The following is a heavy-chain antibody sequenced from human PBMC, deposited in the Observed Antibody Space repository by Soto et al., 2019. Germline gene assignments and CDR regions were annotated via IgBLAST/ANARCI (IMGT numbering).Heavy chain of an antibody. CDR2: INHSGST. CDR1: GGSFSGYY. V-gene: IGHV4-34*01. D-gene: IGHD6-19*01. J-gene: IGHJ6*02. Sequence: SETLSLTCAVYGGSFSGYYWSWIRQPPGKGLEWIGEINHSGSTNYNPSLKSRVTISVDTSKNQFSLKLSSVTAADTAVYYCARVIAVAGVYYYGMDVWGQGTTVTVS. CDR3: ARVIAVAGVYYYGMDV.